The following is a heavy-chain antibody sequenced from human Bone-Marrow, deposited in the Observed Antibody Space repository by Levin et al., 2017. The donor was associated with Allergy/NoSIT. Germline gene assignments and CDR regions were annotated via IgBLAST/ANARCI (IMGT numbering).Heavy chain of an antibody. CDR2: IDSSSSTI. Sequence: GESLKISCAASGFTFRSYSMNWVRQAPGKGLEWVSYIDSSSSTIYYADSVKGRFTISRDNAKNSLYLQMNSLRVEEAAVYCWARADGAGAFGSSWYARSYNPYYYMDVWGKGTTVAVSS. J-gene: IGHJ6*03. CDR1: GFTFRSYS. V-gene: IGHV3-48*01. CDR3: ARADGAGAFGSSWYARSYNPYYYMDV. D-gene: IGHD6-13*01.